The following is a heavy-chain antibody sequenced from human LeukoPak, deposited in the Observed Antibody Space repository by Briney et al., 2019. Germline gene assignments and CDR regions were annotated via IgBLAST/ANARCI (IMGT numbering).Heavy chain of an antibody. V-gene: IGHV1-2*02. D-gene: IGHD6-13*01. CDR3: AGHSSSWYGWAEYFQH. J-gene: IGHJ1*01. CDR1: GYTFTGYY. CDR2: INPNSGGT. Sequence: ASVKVSCKASGYTFTGYYMHWVRQAPGQGLEWMGWINPNSGGTNYAQKFQGRVTMTRDTSISTAYMELSRLRSDDTAVYYCAGHSSSWYGWAEYFQHWGQGTLVTVSS.